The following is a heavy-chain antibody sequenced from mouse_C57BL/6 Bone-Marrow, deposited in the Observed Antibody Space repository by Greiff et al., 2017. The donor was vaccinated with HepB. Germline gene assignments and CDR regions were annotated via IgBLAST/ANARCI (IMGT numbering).Heavy chain of an antibody. CDR3: ARPLLLLRSPLFDY. J-gene: IGHJ2*01. CDR2: IDPSDSYT. V-gene: IGHV1-59*01. CDR1: GYTFTSYW. D-gene: IGHD1-1*01. Sequence: QVQLKQPGAELVRPGTSVKLSCKASGYTFTSYWMHWVKQRPGQGLEWIGVIDPSDSYTNYNQKFKGKATLTVDTSSSTAYMQLSSLTSEDSAVYYCARPLLLLRSPLFDYWGQGTTLTVSS.